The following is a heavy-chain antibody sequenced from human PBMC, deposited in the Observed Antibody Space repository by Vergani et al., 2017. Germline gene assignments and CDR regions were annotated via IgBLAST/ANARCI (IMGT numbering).Heavy chain of an antibody. CDR2: ISSSSSYI. CDR1: GFTFSDYY. CDR3: ARDQLRGVAATFDAFDI. J-gene: IGHJ3*02. Sequence: QVQLVESGGGLVKPGGSLRLSCAASGFTFSDYYMSWIRQAPGKGLEWVSSISSSSSYIYYADSVKGRFTISRDNAKNSLYLQMNSLRAEDTAVYYCARDQLRGVAATFDAFDIWGQGTMVTVSS. V-gene: IGHV3-11*06. D-gene: IGHD2-15*01.